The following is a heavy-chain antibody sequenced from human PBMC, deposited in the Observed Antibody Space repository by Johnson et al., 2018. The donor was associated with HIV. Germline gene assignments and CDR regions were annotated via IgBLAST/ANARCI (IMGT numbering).Heavy chain of an antibody. CDR1: GFTFSASA. CDR3: ARDYETI. D-gene: IGHD3-16*01. Sequence: QVQLVESGGGVVQPGGSLKLSCVASGFTFSASAIHWVRQAPGKGLEWVAVISYDGSNKYYADSVKGRFTISRDNSKDTLYLEMNSLRAEDTAVYYCARDYETIWGQGTMVTVS. J-gene: IGHJ3*02. CDR2: ISYDGSNK. V-gene: IGHV3-30*14.